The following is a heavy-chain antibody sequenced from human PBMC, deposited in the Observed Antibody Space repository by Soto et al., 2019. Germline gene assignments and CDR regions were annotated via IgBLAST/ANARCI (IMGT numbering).Heavy chain of an antibody. V-gene: IGHV4-4*02. CDR2: IYHSGST. Sequence: SETLSLTCAVSSGSISSSNWWSWVRQPPGKGLEWIGEIYHSGSTNYNPSLKSRVTISVDKSKNQFSLKLSSVTAADTAVYYCARSYSSSSGGWFDPWGQGTLVTVSS. CDR3: ARSYSSSSGGWFDP. CDR1: SGSISSSNW. D-gene: IGHD6-6*01. J-gene: IGHJ5*02.